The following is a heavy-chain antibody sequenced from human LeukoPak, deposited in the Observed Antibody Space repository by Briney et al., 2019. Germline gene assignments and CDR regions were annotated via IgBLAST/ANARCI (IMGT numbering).Heavy chain of an antibody. CDR3: ARGVGLQRYDLWSGYWYYYYMDV. D-gene: IGHD3-3*01. J-gene: IGHJ6*03. V-gene: IGHV4-34*01. Sequence: PSETLSLTCAVYGGSFSGYYWSWIRQPPGKGLEWIGEINHSGSTNYNPSLKSRVTISVDTSKNQFSLKLSSVTAADTAVYYCARGVGLQRYDLWSGYWYYYYMDVWGKGTTVTVSS. CDR1: GGSFSGYY. CDR2: INHSGST.